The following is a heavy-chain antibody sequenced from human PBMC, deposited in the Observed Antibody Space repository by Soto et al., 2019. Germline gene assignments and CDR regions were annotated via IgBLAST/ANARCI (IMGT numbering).Heavy chain of an antibody. CDR3: ARVGIAVAVYYYYGMDV. CDR2: INHSGST. CDR1: GGSFSGYY. J-gene: IGHJ6*02. V-gene: IGHV4-34*01. Sequence: SETLSLTCAVYGGSFSGYYWSWIRQPPGKGLEWIGEINHSGSTNYNPSLKSRVTISVDTSKNQFSLKLSSVTAADTAVYYCARVGIAVAVYYYYGMDVWGQGTTVTVSS. D-gene: IGHD6-19*01.